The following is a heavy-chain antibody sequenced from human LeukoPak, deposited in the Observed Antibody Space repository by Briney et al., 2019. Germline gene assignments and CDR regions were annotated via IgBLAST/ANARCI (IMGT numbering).Heavy chain of an antibody. CDR1: GYSFTSYW. D-gene: IGHD5-18*01. J-gene: IGHJ4*02. CDR2: IYPGDSDT. V-gene: IGHV5-51*01. CDR3: ARTPGYSYGEGFEDY. Sequence: AGESLKISCKGSGYSFTSYWIGWVRQMPGKGLEWMGIIYPGDSDTRYSPSFQGQVTISADKSISTAYLQWSSLKASDTAMYYCARTPGYSYGEGFEDYWGQGTLVTVSS.